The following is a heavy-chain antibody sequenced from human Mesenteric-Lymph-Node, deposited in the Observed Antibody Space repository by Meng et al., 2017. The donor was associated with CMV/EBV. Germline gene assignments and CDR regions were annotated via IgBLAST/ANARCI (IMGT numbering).Heavy chain of an antibody. CDR3: ARDRKTQGVLRFLEWRHMLYDY. CDR2: IRYHGKNE. CDR1: GFTFNSYG. Sequence: GESLKISCAASGFTFNSYGMHWVRQAPGKGLEWVAFIRYHGKNEYYADSVKGRFTISRDNSNNTLYLQMHSLRADDTAVYYCARDRKTQGVLRFLEWRHMLYDYWGQGTLVTVSS. D-gene: IGHD3-3*01. V-gene: IGHV3-30*02. J-gene: IGHJ4*02.